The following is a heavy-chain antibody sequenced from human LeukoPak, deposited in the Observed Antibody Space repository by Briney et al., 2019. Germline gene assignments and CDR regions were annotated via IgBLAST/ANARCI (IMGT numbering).Heavy chain of an antibody. V-gene: IGHV4-59*01. CDR1: GGSISSYY. J-gene: IGHJ6*02. D-gene: IGHD3-10*01. CDR2: IYYSGST. CDR3: ARDNMVRGVTTYYYGMDV. Sequence: SETLSLTCTVSGGSISSYYWSWSRQPPGKGLEGRGYIYYSGSTNYNPSLKRRVTISVDTSKNQFSLTPSSVAAAATPVYSCARDNMVRGVTTYYYGMDVWGQGTTVTVSS.